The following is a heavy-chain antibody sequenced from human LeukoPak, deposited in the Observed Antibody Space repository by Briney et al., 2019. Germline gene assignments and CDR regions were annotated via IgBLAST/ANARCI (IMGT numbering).Heavy chain of an antibody. CDR3: ARGGKGGGSCYHNY. Sequence: GASVKVSCKASGYTFTGYYMHWVRRAPGQGLEWMGWINPNSGGTNYAQKFQGRVTMTRDTSISTAYMELSRLRSDDTAVYYCARGGKGGGSCYHNYWGQGTLVTVSS. CDR2: INPNSGGT. J-gene: IGHJ4*02. CDR1: GYTFTGYY. D-gene: IGHD2-15*01. V-gene: IGHV1-2*02.